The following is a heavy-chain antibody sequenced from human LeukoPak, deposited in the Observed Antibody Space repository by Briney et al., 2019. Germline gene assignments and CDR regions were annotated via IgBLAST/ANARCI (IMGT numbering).Heavy chain of an antibody. V-gene: IGHV4-34*01. D-gene: IGHD3-9*01. CDR1: GGSFSGYF. J-gene: IGHJ4*02. Sequence: SETLSLTCAVYGGSFSGYFWTWIRQPPGKGLEWIGEINPGGSTNYNPSLKSRVTISIDTSKNQFSLKLSSVTAADTAVYYCARRHDILTGYYKGGRLFDYWGQGTLVTVSS. CDR2: INPGGST. CDR3: ARRHDILTGYYKGGRLFDY.